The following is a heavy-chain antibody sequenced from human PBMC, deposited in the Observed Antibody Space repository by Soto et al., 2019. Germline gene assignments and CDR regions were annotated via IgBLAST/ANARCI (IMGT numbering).Heavy chain of an antibody. Sequence: HPGGSLRLSCAASGFTFDDYAMHWVRQAPGKGLEWVSGISWNSGSIGYADSVKGRFTISRDNAKNSLYLQMNSLRAEDTALYYCAKDTPYDDYGMDVWGQGTTVTVSS. CDR2: ISWNSGSI. CDR1: GFTFDDYA. CDR3: AKDTPYDDYGMDV. V-gene: IGHV3-9*01. J-gene: IGHJ6*02.